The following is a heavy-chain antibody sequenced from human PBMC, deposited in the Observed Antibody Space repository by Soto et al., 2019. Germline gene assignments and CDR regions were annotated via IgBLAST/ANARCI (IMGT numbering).Heavy chain of an antibody. Sequence: EVQLVESGGGLVQPGGSLRLSCAASGFTFSSYWMSWVRQAPGKGLEWVANIKQDGSEKYYVDSVKGRFTISRDNAKNSLYLQMNSLRAEDTAVYYCARARAYCSGGSCSRAYYYYYYMDVWGNGTTVTVSS. CDR1: GFTFSSYW. D-gene: IGHD2-15*01. V-gene: IGHV3-7*01. CDR3: ARARAYCSGGSCSRAYYYYYYMDV. J-gene: IGHJ6*03. CDR2: IKQDGSEK.